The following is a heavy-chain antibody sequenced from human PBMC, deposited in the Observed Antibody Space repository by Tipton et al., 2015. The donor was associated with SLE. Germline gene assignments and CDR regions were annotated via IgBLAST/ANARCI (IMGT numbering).Heavy chain of an antibody. CDR2: IYYSGST. CDR3: ARALTGYYYGSGLFDD. J-gene: IGHJ4*02. CDR1: GGSISSYY. V-gene: IGHV4-59*01. D-gene: IGHD3-10*01. Sequence: TLSLTCTVSGGSISSYYWSWIRQLPGKGLEWIGYIYYSGSTNYNPSLKSRVTISVDTSKNQFSRKLSSVTAADTAVYYCARALTGYYYGSGLFDDWGQGPLVTVSS.